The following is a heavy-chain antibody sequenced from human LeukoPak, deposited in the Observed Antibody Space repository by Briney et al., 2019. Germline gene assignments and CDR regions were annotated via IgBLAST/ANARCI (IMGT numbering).Heavy chain of an antibody. CDR1: GFTFSNAW. D-gene: IGHD6-13*01. CDR2: IKSKTDGGTT. CDR3: TTDYLWAAAANGY. Sequence: GGSLRLSCAASGFTFSNAWMSWVRQAPGKGLEWVGRIKSKTDGGTTDYAAPLKGRFTISRDDSTYTLYLQMNSLKTEDTAVYYCTTDYLWAAAANGYWGQGTLVTVSS. J-gene: IGHJ4*02. V-gene: IGHV3-15*01.